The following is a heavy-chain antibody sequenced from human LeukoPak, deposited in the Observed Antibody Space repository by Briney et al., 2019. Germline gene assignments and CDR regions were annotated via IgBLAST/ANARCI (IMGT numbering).Heavy chain of an antibody. J-gene: IGHJ4*02. CDR2: ISAYNGNT. D-gene: IGHD1-26*01. CDR1: GYTFTNYG. CDR3: ARDATRSGQWELLGY. V-gene: IGHV1-18*01. Sequence: GASVKVSCKASGYTFTNYGISWVRQAPGQGLEWMGWISAYNGNTNSAQKLQSRVTMTTDTSTSTAYMELRSLTSDDTAVYYCARDATRSGQWELLGYWGQGTLVTVSS.